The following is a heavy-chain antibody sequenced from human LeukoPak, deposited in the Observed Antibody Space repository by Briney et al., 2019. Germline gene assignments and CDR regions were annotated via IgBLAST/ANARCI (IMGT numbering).Heavy chain of an antibody. CDR2: ISYDGSNK. D-gene: IGHD3-22*01. CDR1: GFTFSRYA. V-gene: IGHV3-30-3*01. J-gene: IGHJ4*02. CDR3: ASHYDTSGYCYFDF. Sequence: QPGRSLRLSCAASGFTFSRYAMHWVRQAPGKGLEWVAVISYDGSNKYYADSVKGRFTISRDSSKNTLYLQMNSLRAEDTAVYYCASHYDTSGYCYFDFRGQGTLVTVCS.